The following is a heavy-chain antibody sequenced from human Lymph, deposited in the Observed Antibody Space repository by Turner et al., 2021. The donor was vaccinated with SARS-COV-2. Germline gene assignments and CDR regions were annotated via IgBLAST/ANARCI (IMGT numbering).Heavy chain of an antibody. Sequence: EVQLVDSGGGLVKPGGSLRRTCTASGFTFSSYSMNWVRQAPGKWLEWVSSITSSSSYIHYADSVKGRFTISRDNAKNSLYLQMNSLRAEDTAVYYCARDPLVEMPTVFVTLDYWGQGTLVTVSS. CDR1: GFTFSSYS. V-gene: IGHV3-21*01. CDR3: ARDPLVEMPTVFVTLDY. J-gene: IGHJ4*02. CDR2: ITSSSSYI. D-gene: IGHD4-4*01.